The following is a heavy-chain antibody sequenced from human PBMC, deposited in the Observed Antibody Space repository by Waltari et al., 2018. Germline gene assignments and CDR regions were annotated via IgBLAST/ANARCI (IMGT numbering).Heavy chain of an antibody. Sequence: EVQLVESGGGLVQPGGSLRLSCAASGFSLTGYWMSWVRQAPGKGMVWVANIKQDGSETNYVDSVKGRFTISRDNAKNSLYLQMNSLRAEDTAVYYCARGRITIGPWGQGSLVTVSS. V-gene: IGHV3-7*01. D-gene: IGHD3-10*01. CDR3: ARGRITIGP. CDR2: IKQDGSET. J-gene: IGHJ4*02. CDR1: GFSLTGYW.